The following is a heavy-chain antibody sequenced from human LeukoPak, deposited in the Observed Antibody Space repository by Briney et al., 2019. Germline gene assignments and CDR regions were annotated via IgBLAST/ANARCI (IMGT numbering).Heavy chain of an antibody. CDR1: GGSISSSSYY. V-gene: IGHV4-39*01. Sequence: SETLSLTCTVSGGSISSSSYYWGWIRQPPGKGLEWIGSIYYSGSTYYNPSLKSRVTISVDTSKNQFSLKLSSVTAADTAVYYCARHQYDSSGYYPPGDFDYWGQGTLVTVSS. J-gene: IGHJ4*02. CDR2: IYYSGST. D-gene: IGHD3-22*01. CDR3: ARHQYDSSGYYPPGDFDY.